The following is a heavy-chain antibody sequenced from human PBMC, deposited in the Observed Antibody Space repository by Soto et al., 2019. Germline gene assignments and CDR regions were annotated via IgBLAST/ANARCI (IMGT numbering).Heavy chain of an antibody. CDR1: GGTFISYS. V-gene: IGHV1-69*01. J-gene: IGHJ6*02. CDR2: IIPIFGTP. Sequence: QVQRVQSGAEMKKPGSSVTVSCKVFGGTFISYSFSWVRQAPGQGPEWMGGIIPIFGTPNYAQKFQGRVTITADGSTSTAYMELSSLRSGDTAVYYCAGGVWRGYSEYYYGMDVWGQGTTVTVSS. D-gene: IGHD3-3*01. CDR3: AGGVWRGYSEYYYGMDV.